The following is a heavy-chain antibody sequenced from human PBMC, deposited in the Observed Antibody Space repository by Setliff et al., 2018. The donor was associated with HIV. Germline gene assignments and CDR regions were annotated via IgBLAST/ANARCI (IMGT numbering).Heavy chain of an antibody. V-gene: IGHV3-7*01. CDR3: AKDGN. CDR2: INKDGSEK. D-gene: IGHD2-15*01. J-gene: IGHJ4*02. CDR1: GFTFSSYW. Sequence: GGSLRLSCAASGFTFSSYWVIWVRQAPGKGLEWVANINKDGSEKYYVDSVKGRFTISRDNAKNSLYLQMNSLRAEDTAVYYCAKDGNWGQGTLVTVSS.